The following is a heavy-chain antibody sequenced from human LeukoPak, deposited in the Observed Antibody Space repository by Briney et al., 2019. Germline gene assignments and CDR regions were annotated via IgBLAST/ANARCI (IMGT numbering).Heavy chain of an antibody. Sequence: LRLSCAASGFTFSSYAMSWIRQPPGKALEWLARIDWDDDKYYSTSLKTRLTISKDTSKNQVVLTMTNMDPVDTATYYCARIARSGGNDAFDIWGQGTMVTVSS. J-gene: IGHJ3*02. CDR3: ARIARSGGNDAFDI. CDR2: IDWDDDK. CDR1: GFTFSSYAM. V-gene: IGHV2-70*11. D-gene: IGHD3-10*01.